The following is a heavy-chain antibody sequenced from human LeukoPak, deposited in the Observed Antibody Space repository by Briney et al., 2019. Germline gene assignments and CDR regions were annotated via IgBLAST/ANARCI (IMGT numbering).Heavy chain of an antibody. CDR2: INHSGSA. Sequence: PSETLSLTCTVSGGSISSYYWSWIRQPPGKGLEWIGEINHSGSANYNPSLKSRVTILLDTSKNQFSLNLSSVTAADTAVYYCARGRGGSSVGAFDPWGQGTLVTVSS. V-gene: IGHV4-34*01. CDR3: ARGRGGSSVGAFDP. CDR1: GGSISSYY. J-gene: IGHJ5*02. D-gene: IGHD6-6*01.